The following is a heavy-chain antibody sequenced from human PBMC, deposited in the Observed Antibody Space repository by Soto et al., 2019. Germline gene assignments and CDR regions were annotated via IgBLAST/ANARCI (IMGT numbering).Heavy chain of an antibody. J-gene: IGHJ3*02. CDR1: GFTFSDYY. V-gene: IGHV3-11*06. Sequence: GGSLRLSCAASGFTFSDYYMSWIRQAPGKGLEWVSYISSSSSYTNYADSVKGRFTISRDNAKNSLYLQMNSLRAEDTAVYYCARDFTRWGWNLDAFDIWGQGTMVTVSS. CDR3: ARDFTRWGWNLDAFDI. CDR2: ISSSSSYT. D-gene: IGHD2-21*01.